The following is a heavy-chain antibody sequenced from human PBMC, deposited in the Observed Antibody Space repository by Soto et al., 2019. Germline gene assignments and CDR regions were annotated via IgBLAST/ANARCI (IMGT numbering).Heavy chain of an antibody. D-gene: IGHD2-2*01. Sequence: GGSLRLSCAASGFTFSSYSMNWVRQAPGKGLEWVSYISSSSSTIYYADSVKGRFTISRDNAKNSLYLQMNSLRDEDTAVYYCARSSSHALFRVKGNWFDPWGQGTLVTVSS. CDR1: GFTFSSYS. J-gene: IGHJ5*02. V-gene: IGHV3-48*02. CDR2: ISSSSSTI. CDR3: ARSSSHALFRVKGNWFDP.